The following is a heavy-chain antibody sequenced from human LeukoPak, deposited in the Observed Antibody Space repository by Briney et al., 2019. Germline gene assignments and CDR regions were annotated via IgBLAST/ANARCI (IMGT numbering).Heavy chain of an antibody. D-gene: IGHD6-19*01. CDR2: TWYDGSKA. CDR1: GFTFSGYG. Sequence: GSLRLSCAASGFTFSGYGMHWVRQAPGKGLEWVAVTWYDGSKAYYVDSVKGRFTISRDNSKNTLYLQMNSLRVDDTGVYYCARFEGLVAGLDQWGRGTLVTVSS. V-gene: IGHV3-33*01. CDR3: ARFEGLVAGLDQ. J-gene: IGHJ5*02.